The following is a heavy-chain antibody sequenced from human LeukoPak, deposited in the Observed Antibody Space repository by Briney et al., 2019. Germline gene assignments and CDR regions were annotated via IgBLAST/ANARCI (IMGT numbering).Heavy chain of an antibody. D-gene: IGHD4-17*01. CDR3: ARGSVTPDAGY. V-gene: IGHV4-59*01. Sequence: SETLSLTCTVSRSSMSGYYWSWIRQPPGKGLEWIGYTFDSETTDYNPSLKSRAIISIDTSKNQVSLKLNSVSAADSAVYYCARGSVTPDAGYWGPGTLVTVSS. CDR1: RSSMSGYY. J-gene: IGHJ4*02. CDR2: TFDSETT.